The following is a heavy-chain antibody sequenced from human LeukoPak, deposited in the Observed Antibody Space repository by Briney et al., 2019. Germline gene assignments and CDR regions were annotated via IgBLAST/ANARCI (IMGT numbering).Heavy chain of an antibody. D-gene: IGHD6-13*01. V-gene: IGHV1-46*01. CDR2: INPSGGST. CDR1: GYSFTSYY. J-gene: IGHJ4*02. Sequence: ASVKVSCKASGYSFTSYYIHWVRQAPGQGLEWMGIINPSGGSTTYAQNFQGRVTMIRDTSTSTVYIELSSLRSEDTAVYYCARGYRSSGTWGQGTLVTVSS. CDR3: ARGYRSSGT.